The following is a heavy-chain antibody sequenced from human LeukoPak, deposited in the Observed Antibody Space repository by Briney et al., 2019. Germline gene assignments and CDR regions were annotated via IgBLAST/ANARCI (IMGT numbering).Heavy chain of an antibody. V-gene: IGHV4-39*01. Sequence: SEILSVPRNVFCGSISSSSYYWGWIRHPPRKGLEWIGRIYYSGITYYNPSLKRRVTISVDTSRNQFSLKLSSVAAADTAVYYCARLSGYSSRGVRCDYWGQGTLVTVSS. D-gene: IGHD5-18*01. CDR1: CGSISSSSYY. CDR3: ARLSGYSSRGVRCDY. CDR2: IYYSGIT. J-gene: IGHJ4*02.